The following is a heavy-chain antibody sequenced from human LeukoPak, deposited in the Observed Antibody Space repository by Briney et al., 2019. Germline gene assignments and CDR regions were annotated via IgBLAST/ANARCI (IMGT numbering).Heavy chain of an antibody. V-gene: IGHV3-15*05. J-gene: IGHJ4*02. Sequence: GGSLRLSCAASGLPFSDAWMSWVRQAPGKGLELVGLIRSKTAGGTADYAASVKGRFTISRDDSKNTLYLQMNSLKTEDTAVYFCTKCDFGGNSYWGQGALVTVSS. D-gene: IGHD4-23*01. CDR2: IRSKTAGGTA. CDR1: GLPFSDAW. CDR3: TKCDFGGNSY.